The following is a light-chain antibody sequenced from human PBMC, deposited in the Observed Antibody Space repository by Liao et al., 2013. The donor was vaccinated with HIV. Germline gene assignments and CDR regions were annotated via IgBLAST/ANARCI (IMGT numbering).Light chain of an antibody. CDR1: NIGTNS. CDR3: QAWDSSTAV. J-gene: IGLJ3*02. V-gene: IGLV3-21*01. CDR2: YDN. Sequence: SYVLTQPPSVSVAPGKTATITCGGNNIGTNSVHWYQQRPGQAPVLVIYYDNDRPSGIPERFSGSSSGTTVTLTISGVQAEDEADYYCQAWDSSTAVFGGGTKLTVL.